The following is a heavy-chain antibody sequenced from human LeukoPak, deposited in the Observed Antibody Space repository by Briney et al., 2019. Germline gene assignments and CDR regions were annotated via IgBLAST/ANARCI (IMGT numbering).Heavy chain of an antibody. J-gene: IGHJ4*02. CDR3: ARDGVLLWFGEFFDY. CDR1: GFTFSSYS. V-gene: IGHV3-21*01. CDR2: IISSSSYI. Sequence: GGSLRLSCAASGFTFSSYSMNWGRQAPGEGLGWVSSIISSSSYIYYEDSVEGRFSISRDNAKNPLYLQMNSLRAEDTAVYYCARDGVLLWFGEFFDYWGQGTLVTVSS. D-gene: IGHD3-10*01.